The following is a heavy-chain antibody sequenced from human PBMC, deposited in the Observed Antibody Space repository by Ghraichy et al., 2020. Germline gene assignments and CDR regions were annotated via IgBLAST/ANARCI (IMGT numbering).Heavy chain of an antibody. Sequence: GGSLRLSCAASGFTFSSYAMHWVRQAPGKGLEWVAVISYDGSNKYYADSVKGRFTISRDNSKNTLYLQMNSLRAEDTAVYYCARDPGSPWFGADYWGQGTLVTVSS. CDR2: ISYDGSNK. CDR3: ARDPGSPWFGADY. D-gene: IGHD3-10*01. CDR1: GFTFSSYA. J-gene: IGHJ4*02. V-gene: IGHV3-30*04.